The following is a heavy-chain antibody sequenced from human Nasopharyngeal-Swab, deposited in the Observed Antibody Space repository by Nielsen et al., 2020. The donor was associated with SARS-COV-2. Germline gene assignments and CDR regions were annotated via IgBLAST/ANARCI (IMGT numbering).Heavy chain of an antibody. Sequence: ASVKVSCKASAYTFTSYAMHWVRQAPGQRLEWMGWINAGNGNTKYSQKFQGRVTITRDTSASTAYMELSSLRSEDTAVYYCARASDYGDYYFDYWGQGTEVTVSS. CDR2: INAGNGNT. J-gene: IGHJ4*02. CDR1: AYTFTSYA. CDR3: ARASDYGDYYFDY. D-gene: IGHD4-17*01. V-gene: IGHV1-3*01.